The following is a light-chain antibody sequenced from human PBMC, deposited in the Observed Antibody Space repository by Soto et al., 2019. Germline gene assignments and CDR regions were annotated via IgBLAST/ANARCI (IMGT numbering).Light chain of an antibody. CDR2: LAS. CDR1: QSLLQSNGNNH. J-gene: IGKJ5*01. CDR3: LQAAQSPLT. Sequence: DIVLTQSPLSLPVTPGEPASISCRSSQSLLQSNGNNHVDWYLQRPGQSPQLLLYLASSRASGVLDRVSGSGSGTEFSLEISRVEAEDVGVYYCLQAAQSPLTFGQGTRLEIK. V-gene: IGKV2-28*01.